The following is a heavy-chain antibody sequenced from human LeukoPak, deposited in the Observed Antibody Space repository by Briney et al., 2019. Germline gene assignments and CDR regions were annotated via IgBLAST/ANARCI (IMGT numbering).Heavy chain of an antibody. CDR2: IYYSGST. D-gene: IGHD1-26*01. CDR3: ARQSSSGSY. CDR1: GGSISSSSYY. Sequence: PSETLSLTCTVSGGSISSSSYYWGWIRQPPGKGLEWIGSIYYSGSTYYNPCLKSRVTISVDTSKNQFSLKLSSVTAADTAVYYCARQSSSGSYWGQGTLVTVSS. J-gene: IGHJ4*02. V-gene: IGHV4-39*01.